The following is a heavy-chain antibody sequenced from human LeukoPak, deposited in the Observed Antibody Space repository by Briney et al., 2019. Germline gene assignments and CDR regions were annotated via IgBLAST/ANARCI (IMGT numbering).Heavy chain of an antibody. D-gene: IGHD3-10*01. CDR3: ARCRGLLDPFDY. V-gene: IGHV3-23*01. CDR2: VRGSGDTK. J-gene: IGHJ4*02. Sequence: PGGSLRLSCAASGLTFSTYAMSWVRKAPGKGREWVSRVRGSGDTKYAADSLKGRFTISRDNSKNTVYLQMNSLRAEDTAIYYCARCRGLLDPFDYWGQGILVTVSS. CDR1: GLTFSTYA.